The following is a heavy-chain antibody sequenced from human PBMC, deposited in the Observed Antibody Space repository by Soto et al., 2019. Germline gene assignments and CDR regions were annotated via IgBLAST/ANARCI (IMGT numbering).Heavy chain of an antibody. CDR1: GGSISSGGYY. Sequence: SETLSLTCTVSGGSISSGGYYWSWIRQHPGKGLEWIGYIYYSGSTYYNPSLKSRVTISVDTSKNQFSLKLSSVTAADTAVYYCAVYDFWSGRIDYWGQGTLVTVSS. J-gene: IGHJ4*02. CDR3: AVYDFWSGRIDY. CDR2: IYYSGST. D-gene: IGHD3-3*01. V-gene: IGHV4-31*03.